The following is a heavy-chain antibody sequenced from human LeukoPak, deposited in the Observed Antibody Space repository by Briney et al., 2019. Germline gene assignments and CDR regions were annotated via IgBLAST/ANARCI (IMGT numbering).Heavy chain of an antibody. CDR3: TRDLEY. CDR1: GYTFRDYT. CDR2: ISSGGSVM. V-gene: IGHV3-48*01. J-gene: IGHJ4*02. Sequence: PGGSLRLSYGASGYTFRDYTMNGVRQPPGKGPEWVSYISSGGSVMHYADSVKGRFTISRDNVENSLYLQMNSRRVEDTAVYYCTRDLEYWGQGVLVTVSS.